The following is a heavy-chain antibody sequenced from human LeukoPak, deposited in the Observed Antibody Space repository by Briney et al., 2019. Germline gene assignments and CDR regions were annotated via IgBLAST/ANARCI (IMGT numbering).Heavy chain of an antibody. CDR1: GFTFSNHV. Sequence: GSLRLSCAASGFTFSNHVMTWVRQAPGEGLEWVSVISGDGSATYYADSVKGRFTISRDNSKNTLYLQMDSLRAGDTAVYYCAKDNSYSGSVYWGQGTLVTVSS. V-gene: IGHV3-23*01. CDR2: ISGDGSAT. D-gene: IGHD1-26*01. CDR3: AKDNSYSGSVY. J-gene: IGHJ4*02.